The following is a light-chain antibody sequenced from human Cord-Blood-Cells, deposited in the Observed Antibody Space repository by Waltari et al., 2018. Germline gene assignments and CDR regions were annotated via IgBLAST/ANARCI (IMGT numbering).Light chain of an antibody. CDR1: SCDVGGYNY. Sequence: QSALTQPASVSGSPGQSITISCTGTSCDVGGYNYVSWYQQHPGKAPKLMIYDVSKRPSGVFNRLSGSKSGNTASLTISGLQSEDDADYYCSSYTSSSTVVFGGGPKLTVL. V-gene: IGLV2-14*01. CDR3: SSYTSSSTVV. CDR2: DVS. J-gene: IGLJ2*01.